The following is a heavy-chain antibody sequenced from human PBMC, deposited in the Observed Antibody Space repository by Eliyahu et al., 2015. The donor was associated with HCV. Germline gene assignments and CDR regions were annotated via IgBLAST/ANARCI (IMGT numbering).Heavy chain of an antibody. Sequence: QVRLQESGPGLVKPSETLSLTXTVXGYSLTSGFYWGWVRXAPGEGLEWIGSXLHSGTYFYNPSLQNRVTLSVDTSKNQFTLKLTSVTAADTAVYYCVRDKGAAFWFGPWGQGALVTVSS. CDR2: XLHSGTY. CDR1: GYSLTSGFY. D-gene: IGHD1-26*01. CDR3: VRDKGAAFWFGP. J-gene: IGHJ5*02. V-gene: IGHV4-38-2*02.